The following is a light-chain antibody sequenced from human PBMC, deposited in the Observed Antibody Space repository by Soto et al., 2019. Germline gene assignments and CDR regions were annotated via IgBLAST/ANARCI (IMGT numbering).Light chain of an antibody. V-gene: IGLV1-40*01. J-gene: IGLJ3*02. Sequence: QSVLTQPPSVSGAPGQRVTISCTGSSSNIGAGYDVHWYQQRPGTAPKLLIYGNKNRPSGVPDRFSGSKSGTSASLAISGLQSEDEADYYCAAWGGRLNGWVFGGGTKLTVL. CDR1: SSNIGAGYD. CDR3: AAWGGRLNGWV. CDR2: GNK.